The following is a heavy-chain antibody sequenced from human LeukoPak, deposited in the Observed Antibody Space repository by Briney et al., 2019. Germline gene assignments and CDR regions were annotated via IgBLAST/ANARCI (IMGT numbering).Heavy chain of an antibody. D-gene: IGHD2/OR15-2a*01. V-gene: IGHV3-11*03. Sequence: PGGSLRLSCAASGFTFSDYYMRCIRQAPGKGLEWVSYISSSSSYTNYADSVKGRFTISRDNAKNSLYLQMNSLRAEDTAVYYCARTVSIQIWPKAKRSAWFDPWGQGTLVTVSS. CDR1: GFTFSDYY. CDR2: ISSSSSYT. J-gene: IGHJ5*02. CDR3: ARTVSIQIWPKAKRSAWFDP.